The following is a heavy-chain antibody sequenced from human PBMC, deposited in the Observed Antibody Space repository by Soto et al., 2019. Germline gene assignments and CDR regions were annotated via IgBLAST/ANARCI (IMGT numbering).Heavy chain of an antibody. D-gene: IGHD5-12*01. CDR2: IIPIYGTA. Sequence: SVKVSCKASGYTFSTYAISWVRQAPGQGLEWMGGIIPIYGTANYAQKFQGRLTMTADESTSTVYMELSSLRFDDTAVYYCAREDKPGGYTPPGTSGFDSWGQGTLVTVSS. J-gene: IGHJ4*02. CDR1: GYTFSTYA. CDR3: AREDKPGGYTPPGTSGFDS. V-gene: IGHV1-69*13.